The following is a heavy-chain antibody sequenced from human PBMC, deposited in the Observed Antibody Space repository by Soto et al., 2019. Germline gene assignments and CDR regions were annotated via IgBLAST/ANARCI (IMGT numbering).Heavy chain of an antibody. Sequence: SETLSLTCTGSGGSISSYYWSWIRQPPGKGLEWIGYIYYSGSTNYNPSLQSRVTISVDTSENQFSLKLRSVTAADTAGYYCGRQMGYCSSTLCYGGYYYYYQDVRGKGTTVT. CDR3: GRQMGYCSSTLCYGGYYYYYQDV. J-gene: IGHJ6*03. CDR1: GGSISSYY. D-gene: IGHD2-2*01. V-gene: IGHV4-59*08. CDR2: IYYSGST.